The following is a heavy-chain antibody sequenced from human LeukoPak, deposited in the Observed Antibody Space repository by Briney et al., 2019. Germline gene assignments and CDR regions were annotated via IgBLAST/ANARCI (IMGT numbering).Heavy chain of an antibody. CDR3: ARVNYGDDEPLDVFDI. J-gene: IGHJ3*02. CDR2: INHSGST. D-gene: IGHD4-17*01. CDR1: GGSFSGYY. Sequence: SETLSLTCAVYGGSFSGYYWSWIRQPPGKGLEWIGEINHSGSTNYKPSLKSRVTISVDTSKNQLSPKLSSVTAADTAVYYCARVNYGDDEPLDVFDIWGQGTMVTVSS. V-gene: IGHV4-34*01.